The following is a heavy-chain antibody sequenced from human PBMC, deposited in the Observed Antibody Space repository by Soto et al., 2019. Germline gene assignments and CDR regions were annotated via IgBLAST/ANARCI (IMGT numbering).Heavy chain of an antibody. D-gene: IGHD5-12*01. Sequence: QVLLQEPGPGQVRPSETLSLTCIVSGGSVGSGAYYWSWIRQPPGSALGRIGYIQYSGDTNYYSCLKSRVTISVDRSRNRFSLKLTSVTAADTAFYYCARHDYADRTFDLWGQGTKVTVAS. CDR1: GGSVGSGAYY. CDR3: ARHDYADRTFDL. J-gene: IGHJ3*01. V-gene: IGHV4-61*08. CDR2: IQYSGDT.